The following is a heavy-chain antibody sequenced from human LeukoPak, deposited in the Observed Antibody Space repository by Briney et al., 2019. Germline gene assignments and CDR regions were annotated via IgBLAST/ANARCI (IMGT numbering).Heavy chain of an antibody. CDR2: ISSSSSYI. Sequence: GESLRLSCAASGFTFSSYSMNWVRQAPGKGLEWVSSISSSSSYIYYADSVKGRFTISRDNAKNSLYLQMNSLRAEDTAVYYCARAYDSSGYYYYGMDVWGQGTTVTVSS. D-gene: IGHD3-22*01. CDR3: ARAYDSSGYYYYGMDV. J-gene: IGHJ6*02. CDR1: GFTFSSYS. V-gene: IGHV3-21*01.